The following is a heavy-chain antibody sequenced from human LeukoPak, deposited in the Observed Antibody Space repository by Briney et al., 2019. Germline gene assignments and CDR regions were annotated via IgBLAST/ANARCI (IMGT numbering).Heavy chain of an antibody. CDR1: GGSFSGYY. CDR2: INHSGST. D-gene: IGHD3-16*01. Sequence: SETLSLTCAVYGGSFSGYYWSWLRQPPGKGLEWIGEINHSGSTNYNPSLKSRVTISVDTSKNQFSLKLSSVTAADTAVYYCVREDNDYVWGSFSVYWGQGTLVTVSS. CDR3: VREDNDYVWGSFSVY. J-gene: IGHJ4*02. V-gene: IGHV4-34*01.